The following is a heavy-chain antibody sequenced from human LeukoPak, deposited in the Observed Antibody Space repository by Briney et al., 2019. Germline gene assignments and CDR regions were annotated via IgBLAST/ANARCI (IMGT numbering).Heavy chain of an antibody. CDR2: ISSSSSYI. J-gene: IGHJ4*02. CDR3: ARGGRQLASTMDY. V-gene: IGHV3-21*01. D-gene: IGHD6-6*01. CDR1: GFTFSSYS. Sequence: PGGFLRLSCAASGFTFSSYSMNWVRQAPGKGLEWVSSISSSSSYIYYADSVKGRFTISRDNAKNSLYLQMNSLRAEDTAVYYCARGGRQLASTMDYWGQGTLVTVSS.